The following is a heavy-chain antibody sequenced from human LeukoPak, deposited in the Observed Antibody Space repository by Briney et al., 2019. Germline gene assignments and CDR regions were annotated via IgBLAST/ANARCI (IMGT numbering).Heavy chain of an antibody. D-gene: IGHD6-13*01. V-gene: IGHV4-59*12. Sequence: SETLSLTCTVSGGSISSYYWSWIRQPPGKGLEWIGYIYYSGSTNYNASLKSRVTISVDTSKNQFSLKLSSVTAADTAVYYCARGGRYSSSWYSGYYYGMDVWGQGTTVTVSS. CDR3: ARGGRYSSSWYSGYYYGMDV. CDR2: IYYSGST. CDR1: GGSISSYY. J-gene: IGHJ6*02.